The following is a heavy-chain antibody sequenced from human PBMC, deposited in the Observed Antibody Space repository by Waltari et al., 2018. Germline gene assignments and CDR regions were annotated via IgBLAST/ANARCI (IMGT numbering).Heavy chain of an antibody. J-gene: IGHJ6*03. CDR1: GGSIASYF. CDR3: ARERWPYSSSWYHPGVYYYYMDV. D-gene: IGHD6-13*01. Sequence: QVRLQESGPGLVKPSETLSLTCTVSGGSIASYFWSWIRQPPGKGLEWIGRIYTSGSTNYNPSLKSRVTMSVDTSKNQFSLKLSSVTAADTAVYYCARERWPYSSSWYHPGVYYYYMDVWGKGTTVTVSS. V-gene: IGHV4-4*07. CDR2: IYTSGST.